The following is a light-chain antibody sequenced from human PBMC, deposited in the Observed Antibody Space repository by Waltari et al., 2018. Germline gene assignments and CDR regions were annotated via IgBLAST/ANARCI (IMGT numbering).Light chain of an antibody. V-gene: IGKV3-11*01. CDR3: QQRTNWPLT. Sequence: EIVLTQSPATLSLSPGERATLSCRASQSVNYFLAWFQQKPGPAPRLLIYDASNRATGIPARFSGSGSGTDFTLTISSLEPEDFAVYYCQQRTNWPLTFGGGTKVEIK. CDR1: QSVNYF. CDR2: DAS. J-gene: IGKJ4*01.